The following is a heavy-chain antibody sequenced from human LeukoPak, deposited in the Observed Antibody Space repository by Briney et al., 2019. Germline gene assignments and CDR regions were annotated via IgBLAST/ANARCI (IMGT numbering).Heavy chain of an antibody. CDR2: IYSGGST. CDR1: GFTFSSYW. D-gene: IGHD6-13*01. V-gene: IGHV3-53*01. CDR3: ARVFEAYSSSWYQSGAFDI. Sequence: GGSLRLSCAASGFTFSSYWMSWVRQAPGKGLEWVSVIYSGGSTYYADSVKGRFTISRDNSKNTLYLQMNSLRAEDTAVYYCARVFEAYSSSWYQSGAFDIWGQGTMVTVSS. J-gene: IGHJ3*02.